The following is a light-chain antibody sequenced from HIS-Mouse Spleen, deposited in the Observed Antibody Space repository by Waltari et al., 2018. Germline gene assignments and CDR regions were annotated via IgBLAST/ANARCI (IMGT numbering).Light chain of an antibody. CDR2: EVS. V-gene: IGLV2-14*01. Sequence: QSALTQPASVSGSPGQSITISCTGTSSAVGGYNYVPWYQQHPGKAPNLMIYEVSNRPSGVSNRFSGSKSGNTASLTISGLQAEDEADYYCSSYTSSSTWVFGGGTKLTVL. CDR1: SSAVGGYNY. J-gene: IGLJ3*02. CDR3: SSYTSSSTWV.